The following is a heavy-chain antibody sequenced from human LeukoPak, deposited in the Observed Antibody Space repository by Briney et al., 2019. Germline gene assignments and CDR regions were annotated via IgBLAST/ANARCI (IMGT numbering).Heavy chain of an antibody. CDR2: ISAYDDKR. J-gene: IGHJ4*02. CDR1: VYTFTSYG. D-gene: IGHD2/OR15-2a*01. V-gene: IGHV1-18*01. Sequence: SVNLSCKPSVYTFTSYGISWGRHAPGQGLEWMGWISAYDDKRNSVQPFQDRITMTTDTSTSTSYLELRNLRSDDTAVYYCARVLVKTRGNYFHDDYWGQGTLVTVSS. CDR3: ARVLVKTRGNYFHDDY.